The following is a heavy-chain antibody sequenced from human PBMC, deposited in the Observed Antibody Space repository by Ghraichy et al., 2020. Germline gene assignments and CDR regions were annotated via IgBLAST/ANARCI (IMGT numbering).Heavy chain of an antibody. CDR3: AKIPGGVFTNY. D-gene: IGHD3-3*01. CDR2: ISGSGGST. J-gene: IGHJ4*02. CDR1: GFTFSSYA. Sequence: LSLTCAASGFTFSSYAMSWVRQAPGKGLEWVSAISGSGGSTYYADSVKGRFTISRDNSKNTLYLQMNSLRAEDTAVYYCAKIPGGVFTNYWGQGTLVTVSS. V-gene: IGHV3-23*01.